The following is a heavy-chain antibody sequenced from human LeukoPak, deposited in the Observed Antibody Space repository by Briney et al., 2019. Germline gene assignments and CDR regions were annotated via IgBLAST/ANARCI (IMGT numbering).Heavy chain of an antibody. CDR2: ISYDGSNK. CDR3: TVVNYGSGSYPLGS. V-gene: IGHV3-30*04. Sequence: GGSLRLSCAASGFTFSSYAMHWVRQAPGKGLEWVAVISYDGSNKYYADSVKGRFTISRDNSKNTLYLQMNSLRAEDTAVYYCTVVNYGSGSYPLGSWGQGTLVTVSS. CDR1: GFTFSSYA. D-gene: IGHD3-10*01. J-gene: IGHJ5*02.